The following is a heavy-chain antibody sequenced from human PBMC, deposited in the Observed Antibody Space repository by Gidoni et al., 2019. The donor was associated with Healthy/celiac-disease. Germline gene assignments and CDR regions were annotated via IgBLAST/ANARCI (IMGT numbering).Heavy chain of an antibody. CDR2: IYSGGST. J-gene: IGHJ3*02. CDR3: AREGWGSGPDAFDI. CDR1: GFTVSSNY. D-gene: IGHD7-27*01. V-gene: IGHV3-53*01. Sequence: EVQLVESGGGLIQPGGSLRLSCAASGFTVSSNYMSWVRQAPGKGLEWVSVIYSGGSTYYADSVKGRFTISRDNSKNTLYLQMNSLRAEDTAVYYCAREGWGSGPDAFDIWGQGTMVTVSS.